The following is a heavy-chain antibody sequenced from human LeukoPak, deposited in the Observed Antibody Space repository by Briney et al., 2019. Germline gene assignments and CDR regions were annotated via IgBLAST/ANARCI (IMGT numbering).Heavy chain of an antibody. J-gene: IGHJ4*02. CDR3: ARGPHCSTSCQNPDY. CDR1: GGSISSSSYY. D-gene: IGHD2-2*01. CDR2: INHSGST. V-gene: IGHV4-39*07. Sequence: SETRSLTCTVSGGSISSSSYYWGWIRQPPGKGLEWIGEINHSGSTNYNPSLKSRVTISVDTSKNQFSLKLSSVTAADTAVYYCARGPHCSTSCQNPDYWGQGTLVTVSS.